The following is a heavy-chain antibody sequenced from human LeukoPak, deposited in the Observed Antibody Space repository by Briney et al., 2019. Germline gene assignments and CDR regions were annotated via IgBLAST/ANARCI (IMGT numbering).Heavy chain of an antibody. D-gene: IGHD1-26*01. Sequence: ASVKVSCKASGYTFTSYYMHWVRQAPGQGLEWMGIINPSGGSTSYAQKFQGRVTMTRDTSTGTVYMELSSLRSEDMAVYYCATASGRGEPGAFDIWGQGTMVTVSS. CDR2: INPSGGST. CDR1: GYTFTSYY. J-gene: IGHJ3*02. CDR3: ATASGRGEPGAFDI. V-gene: IGHV1-46*01.